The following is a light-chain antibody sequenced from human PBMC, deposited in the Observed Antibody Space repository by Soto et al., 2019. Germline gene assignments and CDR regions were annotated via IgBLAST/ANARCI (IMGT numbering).Light chain of an antibody. CDR2: DAS. Sequence: IVMTQSPATLSVSPGESATLSCRASQSVRGNLAWYQQRPGQAPRLLIYDASTRATDIPARFSGSGSGTDFTLTISSLQSEDFAVYYCQHYNNWPTFGLGTKVEIK. V-gene: IGKV3-15*01. CDR3: QHYNNWPT. J-gene: IGKJ1*01. CDR1: QSVRGN.